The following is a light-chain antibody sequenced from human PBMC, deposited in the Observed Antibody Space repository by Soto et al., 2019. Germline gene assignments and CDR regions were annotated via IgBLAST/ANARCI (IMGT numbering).Light chain of an antibody. CDR3: SSYAGSNNLL. Sequence: QSALTQPPSAXGXXXXXXXISCTGTSSDVGGYNYVSWYQQHPGKAPKLMIYEVSKRPSGVPDRFSGSKSGNTASLTVSGLQAEDEADYYCSSYAGSNNLLFGGGTKLTVL. CDR2: EVS. V-gene: IGLV2-8*01. J-gene: IGLJ2*01. CDR1: SSDVGGYNY.